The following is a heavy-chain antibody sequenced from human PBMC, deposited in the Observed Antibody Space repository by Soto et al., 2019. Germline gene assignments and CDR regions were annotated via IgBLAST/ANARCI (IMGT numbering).Heavy chain of an antibody. CDR1: GLTFSTYA. Sequence: PGESLRLSFAASGLTFSTYAMNWGRQTPGQGLDWWAVISSAGMNKTYADSVKGRFTISRDTPQNSLYLHMNSLSVADTSVDYWARGIMREQGLLVYTQDHNWFDPWGQGSLVAVSS. CDR3: ARGIMREQGLLVYTQDHNWFDP. D-gene: IGHD2-2*02. J-gene: IGHJ5*02. CDR2: ISSAGMNK. V-gene: IGHV3-30*04.